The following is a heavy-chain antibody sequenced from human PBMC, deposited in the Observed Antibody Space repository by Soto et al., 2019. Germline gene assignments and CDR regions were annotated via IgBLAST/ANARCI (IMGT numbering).Heavy chain of an antibody. CDR3: AITYCRDNSCPRDFDF. CDR1: GGTFNTCT. D-gene: IGHD2-15*01. Sequence: QVQVVQSGAEVKKPESSVKVFCKPSGGTFNTCTVNWVRLAPGHGLEWMGRFIPILDMANYGKKFQDRVTITADRSTFTAYMELNSLTSDDTAVYYCAITYCRDNSCPRDFDFWGPGTRVTASS. V-gene: IGHV1-69*02. CDR2: FIPILDMA. J-gene: IGHJ4*02.